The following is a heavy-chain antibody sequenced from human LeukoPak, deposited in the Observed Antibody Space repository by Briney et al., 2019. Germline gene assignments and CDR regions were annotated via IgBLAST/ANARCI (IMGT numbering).Heavy chain of an antibody. CDR2: ISSNGGST. D-gene: IGHD6-6*01. CDR1: GFTFSSYA. J-gene: IGHJ4*02. CDR3: ARDQGSSSPEYYFDY. V-gene: IGHV3-64*01. Sequence: GGYLRLSCAASGFTFSSYAMHWVRQAPGKGLEYVSAISSNGGSTYYANSVKGRFTISRDNSKNTLYLQMGSLRAEDMAVYYCARDQGSSSPEYYFDYWGQGTHVTVSS.